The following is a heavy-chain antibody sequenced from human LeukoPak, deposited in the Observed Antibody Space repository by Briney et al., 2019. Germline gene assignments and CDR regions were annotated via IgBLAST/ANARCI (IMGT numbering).Heavy chain of an antibody. V-gene: IGHV1-46*01. CDR2: MTPSGGPT. J-gene: IGHJ4*02. Sequence: ASVKVSCKASGYTFTNYHMHWVRQAPGQGLEWMGIMTPSGGPTSYAQKFQGRVTMTRDTSTSTVYMEQSSLRSEDTAVYYCTGEYYDSDGYYSYWGQGTLVTVSS. CDR1: GYTFTNYH. D-gene: IGHD3-22*01. CDR3: TGEYYDSDGYYSY.